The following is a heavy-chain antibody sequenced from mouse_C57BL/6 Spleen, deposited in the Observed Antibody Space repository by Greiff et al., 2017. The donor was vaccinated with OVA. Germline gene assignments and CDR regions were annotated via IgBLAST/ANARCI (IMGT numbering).Heavy chain of an antibody. CDR3: TRRGYCDNGDDWFAY. CDR2: IDPDSGGT. CDR1: GYTFTDYE. V-gene: IGHV1-15*01. Sequence: QVQLQQSGAELVRPGASVTLSCKASGYTFTDYEMHWVKQTPVHGLEWIGAIDPDSGGTAYNEKFKGKAILTADKSSSTAYMELRSLTSEDSADYELTRRGYCDNGDDWFAYWGQGTPVTVSA. J-gene: IGHJ3*01. D-gene: IGHD2-13*01.